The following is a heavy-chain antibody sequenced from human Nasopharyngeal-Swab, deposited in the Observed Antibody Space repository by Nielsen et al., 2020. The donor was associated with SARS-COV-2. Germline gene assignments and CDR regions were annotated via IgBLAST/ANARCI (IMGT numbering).Heavy chain of an antibody. J-gene: IGHJ6*02. CDR2: ISSSSSYI. CDR3: ARDLSTGYYDFWSGYSNYYYYYGMDV. Sequence: WIRQGPGQGLEWVSSISSSSSYIYYADSVKGRFTISRDNAKNSLYLQMNSLRAEDTAVYYCARDLSTGYYDFWSGYSNYYYYYGMDVWGQGTTVTVSS. D-gene: IGHD3-3*01. V-gene: IGHV3-21*01.